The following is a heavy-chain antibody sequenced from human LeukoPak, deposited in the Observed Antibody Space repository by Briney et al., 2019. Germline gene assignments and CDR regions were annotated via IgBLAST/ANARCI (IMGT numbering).Heavy chain of an antibody. CDR3: AVISSSWSD. Sequence: RGSLRLSCAASGFTFGSYSMNWVRQVPGNGLEWVSYISSSGSTIYYADSVKGRFTISRDNAKNSLYLQMNSLRAEDTAVYYCAVISSSWSDWGQGTLVTVSS. V-gene: IGHV3-48*04. D-gene: IGHD6-13*01. J-gene: IGHJ4*02. CDR2: ISSSGSTI. CDR1: GFTFGSYS.